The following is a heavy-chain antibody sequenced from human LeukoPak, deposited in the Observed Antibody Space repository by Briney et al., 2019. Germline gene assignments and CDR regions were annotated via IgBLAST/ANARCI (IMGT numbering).Heavy chain of an antibody. CDR2: INHSGST. CDR3: ARGSDTAAGLY. D-gene: IGHD6-13*01. V-gene: IGHV4-34*01. J-gene: IGHJ4*02. Sequence: SETLSLTCAVYGGSFSGYYWSWIRQPPGKGPEWIGEINHSGSTNYNPSLKSRVSISVDSSKNQFSLKVSSVTAADTAVYYCARGSDTAAGLYWGQGTLLTVSS. CDR1: GGSFSGYY.